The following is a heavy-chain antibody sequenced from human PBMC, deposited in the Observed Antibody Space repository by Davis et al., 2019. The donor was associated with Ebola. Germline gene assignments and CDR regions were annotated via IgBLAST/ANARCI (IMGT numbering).Heavy chain of an antibody. J-gene: IGHJ4*02. V-gene: IGHV3-7*03. CDR3: AKGDPTARTGGDY. CDR2: IKQDGSEK. CDR1: GFTFSSYW. D-gene: IGHD1-1*01. Sequence: PGGSLRLSCAVSGFTFSSYWMSWVRQAPGKGLEWVANIKQDGSEKYYVDSVKGRFTISRDNAKNSLYLQMNGLRAEDTAVYYCAKGDPTARTGGDYWGQGTLVTVS.